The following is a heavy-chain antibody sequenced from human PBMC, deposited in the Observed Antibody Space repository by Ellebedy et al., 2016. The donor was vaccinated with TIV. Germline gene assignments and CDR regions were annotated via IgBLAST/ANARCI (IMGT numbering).Heavy chain of an antibody. CDR3: ARLISSGRRGPFDY. D-gene: IGHD3-22*01. V-gene: IGHV4-39*01. CDR2: IYYSGST. CDR1: GGSVSSSSYY. Sequence: MPSETLSLTCTVSGGSVSSSSYYWGWIRQPPGKGLEWIGSIYYSGSTYYNPSLKSRVTISVDTSKNQFSLKLSSVTAADTAVYYCARLISSGRRGPFDYWGQGTLVTVSS. J-gene: IGHJ4*02.